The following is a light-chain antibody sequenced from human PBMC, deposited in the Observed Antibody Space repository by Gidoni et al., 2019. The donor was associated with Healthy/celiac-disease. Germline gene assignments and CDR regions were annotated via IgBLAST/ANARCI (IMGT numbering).Light chain of an antibody. V-gene: IGKV4-1*01. CDR3: QQYYSTPQLT. CDR2: WAS. CDR1: QSVLYSSNNKNY. J-gene: IGKJ4*01. Sequence: DIVMTQSPDSLAVSLGERATINCKSSQSVLYSSNNKNYLAWYQQKPGQPPKLHIYWASTRESGVPDRFSGSGSGTDFTLTISSLQAEDVAVYYCQQYYSTPQLTFGGGTKVEXK.